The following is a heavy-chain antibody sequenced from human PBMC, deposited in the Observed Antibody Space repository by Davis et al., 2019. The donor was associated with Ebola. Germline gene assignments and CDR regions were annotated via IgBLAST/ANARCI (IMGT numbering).Heavy chain of an antibody. V-gene: IGHV3-21*04. Sequence: GESLKISCAASGFTFSTYSMSWVRQAPGKRLEWVSSISSDSDYIYYADSAKGRFTISRDNAKNSLYLQMNSLRAEDTAVYYCARDPGVVPGRTFLYHGMDVWGKGTTVAVSS. CDR3: ARDPGVVPGRTFLYHGMDV. CDR1: GFTFSTYS. D-gene: IGHD2-2*01. J-gene: IGHJ6*04. CDR2: ISSDSDYI.